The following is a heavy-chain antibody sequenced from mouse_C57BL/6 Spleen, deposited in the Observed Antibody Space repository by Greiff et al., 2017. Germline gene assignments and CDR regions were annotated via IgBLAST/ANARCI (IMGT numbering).Heavy chain of an antibody. V-gene: IGHV1-47*01. D-gene: IGHD1-1*01. CDR1: GYTFTTYP. CDR2: FHPYNDDT. Sequence: VQLQQSGAELVKPGASVKMSCTASGYTFTTYPIAWMQQNHGKSLEWIGNFHPYNDDTKYNEKFKGKATLTVEKSSSTVYLELSRLTSDDSAVYYCARHYYYGSSYDYAMDYWGQGTSVTVSS. CDR3: ARHYYYGSSYDYAMDY. J-gene: IGHJ4*01.